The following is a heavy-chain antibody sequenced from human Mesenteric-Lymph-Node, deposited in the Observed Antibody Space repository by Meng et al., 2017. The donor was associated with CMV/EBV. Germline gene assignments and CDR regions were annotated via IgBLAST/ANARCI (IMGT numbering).Heavy chain of an antibody. V-gene: IGHV4-4*02. CDR3: ARSYSSSWLDY. J-gene: IGHJ4*02. CDR1: GVSISSSPW. D-gene: IGHD6-13*01. Sequence: TCVVSGVSISSSPWWSWVRQPPGKGLEWIGEIHHSGGANYNPSLGSRITISVDKSKNQFSLKLSSVTAADTAVYYCARSYSSSWLDYWGQGTLVTVSS. CDR2: IHHSGGA.